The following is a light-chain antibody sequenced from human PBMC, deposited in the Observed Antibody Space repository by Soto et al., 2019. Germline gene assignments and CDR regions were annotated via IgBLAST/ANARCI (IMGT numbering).Light chain of an antibody. CDR1: SSDIGGYNF. V-gene: IGLV2-14*01. CDR3: QSYDSSLSGSYV. CDR2: EVN. Sequence: QSGLTQPASVSGSPGQSSTISCTGTSSDIGGYNFVSWYQHHPGKAPKLMIYEVNNRPSGVSSRLSGSKSGTSASLAITGLQAEDEADYYCQSYDSSLSGSYVFGTGTKVTVL. J-gene: IGLJ1*01.